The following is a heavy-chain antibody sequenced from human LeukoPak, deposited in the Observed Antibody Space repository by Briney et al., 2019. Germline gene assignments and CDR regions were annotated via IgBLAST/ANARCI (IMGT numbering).Heavy chain of an antibody. Sequence: PGGSLRLSCAASGFTFDDYGMSWVRQAPGKRLEWVSGINWNGGSTGYADSVKGRFTISRDNAKNSLYLQMNSLRAEDTALYYCARDRENGYDSSGYYAYYDYWGQGTLVTVSS. CDR1: GFTFDDYG. D-gene: IGHD3-22*01. J-gene: IGHJ4*02. CDR2: INWNGGST. CDR3: ARDRENGYDSSGYYAYYDY. V-gene: IGHV3-20*04.